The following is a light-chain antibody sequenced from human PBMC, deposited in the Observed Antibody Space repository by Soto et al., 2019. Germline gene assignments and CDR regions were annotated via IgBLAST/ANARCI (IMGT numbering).Light chain of an antibody. CDR1: SSDVGGYNL. CDR2: EGS. CDR3: CSYAGSSVE. V-gene: IGLV2-23*01. J-gene: IGLJ2*01. Sequence: QSALTQPASVSGSPGQSITISCTGTSSDVGGYNLVSWYQQHPGKAPKLMIYEGSKRPSGVSNRFSGSKSGNTASLTISGVQAEDEAEYYCCSYAGSSVEFGGGTKLTVL.